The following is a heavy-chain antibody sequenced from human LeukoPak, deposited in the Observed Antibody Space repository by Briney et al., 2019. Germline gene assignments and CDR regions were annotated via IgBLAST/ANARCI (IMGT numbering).Heavy chain of an antibody. J-gene: IGHJ4*02. V-gene: IGHV4-38-2*02. CDR1: GYSISSGYY. CDR2: IYHSGST. CDR3: ARDGPVWGSYKRIGY. D-gene: IGHD3-16*01. Sequence: PSETPSLTCTVSGYSISSGYYWGWIRQPPGKGLEWIGSIYHSGSTYYNPSLKSRVTISVDTSKNQFSLKLSSVTAADTAVYYCARDGPVWGSYKRIGYWGQGTLVTVSS.